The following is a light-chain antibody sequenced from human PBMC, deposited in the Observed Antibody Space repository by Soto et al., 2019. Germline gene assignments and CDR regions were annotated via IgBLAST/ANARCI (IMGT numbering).Light chain of an antibody. Sequence: DIVMTQSPLSLPVTPGASASISCRSSQSLLHSNGYSYFDWYLQKPGQSPQLLTYLGSNRASVVPDRFSGSGSGTDFTLKISRVEAEDVGVYYCMQALQTPLTFGQGTRLEIK. CDR3: MQALQTPLT. J-gene: IGKJ5*01. V-gene: IGKV2-28*01. CDR2: LGS. CDR1: QSLLHSNGYSY.